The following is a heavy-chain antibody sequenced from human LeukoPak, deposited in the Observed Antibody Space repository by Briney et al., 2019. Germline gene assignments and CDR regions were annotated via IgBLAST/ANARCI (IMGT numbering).Heavy chain of an antibody. CDR2: IYYSGST. CDR3: ARDRSPYDSSGFDY. CDR1: GGSISSGGYY. J-gene: IGHJ4*02. V-gene: IGHV4-31*03. D-gene: IGHD3-22*01. Sequence: SQTLSLTCTVSGGSISSGGYYWSWIRQHPGKGPEWIGYIYYSGSTYYNPSLKSRVTISVDTSKNQFSLKLSSVTAADTAVYYCARDRSPYDSSGFDYWGQGTLVTVSS.